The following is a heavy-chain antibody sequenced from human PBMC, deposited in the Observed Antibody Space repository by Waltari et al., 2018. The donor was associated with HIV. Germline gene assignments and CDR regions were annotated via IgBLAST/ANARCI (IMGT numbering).Heavy chain of an antibody. D-gene: IGHD3-10*01. CDR3: ARGGFYGSGSKVN. CDR2: KKQDGSEK. J-gene: IGHJ4*02. CDR1: GFTFRGYW. Sequence: EVQLVESGGGLVQPGGSLRLSCAASGFTFRGYWMSWVRQAPGKGLEWVANKKQDGSEKYYVDSVNGRFTISRDNAENSLYLQMNSLRAEDTAVYYCARGGFYGSGSKVNWGQGTLVTVSS. V-gene: IGHV3-7*04.